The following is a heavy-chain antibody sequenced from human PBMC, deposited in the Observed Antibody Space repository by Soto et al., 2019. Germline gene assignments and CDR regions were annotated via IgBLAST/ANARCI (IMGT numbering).Heavy chain of an antibody. D-gene: IGHD2-15*01. Sequence: PSETLSLTCTVSGGSISSGGYYWSWIRQHPGKGLEWIGYIYYSGSTYYNPSLKSRVTISVDTSKNQFSLKLCSVTAADTAVYYCARGSSHGYLLAWGQGTLATVSS. CDR3: ARGSSHGYLLA. J-gene: IGHJ4*02. CDR2: IYYSGST. V-gene: IGHV4-31*03. CDR1: GGSISSGGYY.